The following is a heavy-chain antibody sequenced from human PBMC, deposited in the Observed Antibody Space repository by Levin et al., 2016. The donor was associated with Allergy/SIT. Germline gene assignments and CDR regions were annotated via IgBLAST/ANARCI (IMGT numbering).Heavy chain of an antibody. J-gene: IGHJ6*02. D-gene: IGHD2/OR15-2a*01. V-gene: IGHV3-30*18. CDR1: GFTFSSYG. CDR3: VKSFGDYYYYGLDV. CDR2: ISSDGSTT. Sequence: GGSLRLSCAASGFTFSSYGMHWVRQAPGKGLERVAVISSDGSTTSYADSVKGRFTISRDNSKNTVYLQVNSLRAEDTAVYYCVKSFGDYYYYGLDVWGQGTTVTVSS.